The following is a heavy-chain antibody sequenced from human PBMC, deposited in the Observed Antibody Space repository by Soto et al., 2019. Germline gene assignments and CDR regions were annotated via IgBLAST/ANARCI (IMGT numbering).Heavy chain of an antibody. CDR1: GFTFSSYW. D-gene: IGHD3-22*01. CDR2: TNTDGIVT. J-gene: IGHJ4*02. V-gene: IGHV3-74*01. CDR3: ASSALGSHYYDSSGYRPDY. Sequence: GGSLRLSCAASGFTFSSYWMHWVRQAPGKGLVWVSRTNTDGIVTSYADSVKGRFTISRDNAKNTLYLQLNSLRAEGTAVYYCASSALGSHYYDSSGYRPDYWGQGTMVTVSS.